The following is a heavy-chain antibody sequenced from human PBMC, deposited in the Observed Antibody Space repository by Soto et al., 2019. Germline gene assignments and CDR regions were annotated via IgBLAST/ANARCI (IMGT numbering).Heavy chain of an antibody. Sequence: PGESLKISCKASGYSFTSYWSSWVRQMPGKGLEWMGRIDPSDSYTNYSPSFQGHVTISADKSISTAYLQWSSLKASDTAMYYCARQGGGRYCSGGSFYYYYGMDVWGQGTTVTVSS. CDR1: GYSFTSYW. V-gene: IGHV5-10-1*01. CDR3: ARQGGGRYCSGGSFYYYYGMDV. CDR2: IDPSDSYT. J-gene: IGHJ6*02. D-gene: IGHD2-15*01.